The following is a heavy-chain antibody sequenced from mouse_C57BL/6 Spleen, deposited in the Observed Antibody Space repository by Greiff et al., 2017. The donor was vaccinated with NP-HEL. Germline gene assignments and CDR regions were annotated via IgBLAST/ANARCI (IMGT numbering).Heavy chain of an antibody. CDR1: GYTFTSYW. Sequence: QVQLQQPGAELVMPGASVKLSCKASGYTFTSYWMHWVKQRPGQGLEWIGEIDPSDSYTNYNQKFKGKSTLTVDKSSSTAYMQLSSLTSEDSAVYYCARRRGYDFLFDYWGQGTTLTVSS. D-gene: IGHD2-4*01. J-gene: IGHJ2*01. CDR2: IDPSDSYT. CDR3: ARRRGYDFLFDY. V-gene: IGHV1-69*01.